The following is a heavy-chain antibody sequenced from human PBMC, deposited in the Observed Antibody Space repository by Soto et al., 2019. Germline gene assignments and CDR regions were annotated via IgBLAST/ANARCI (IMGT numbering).Heavy chain of an antibody. CDR3: AHSRYSRSSFDY. CDR1: GFSLTSNDVG. CDR2: NCCDDDK. Sequence: SGPTLVNPTHPLTLTCTFSGFSLTSNDVGVGWIREPRGKLLEVPVLNCCDDDKRYSPSLKSRLTITKDTTNNQVVLRMTNMDPVDTASYYCAHSRYSRSSFDYWGQGTLVTVSS. V-gene: IGHV2-5*02. J-gene: IGHJ4*02. D-gene: IGHD6-6*01.